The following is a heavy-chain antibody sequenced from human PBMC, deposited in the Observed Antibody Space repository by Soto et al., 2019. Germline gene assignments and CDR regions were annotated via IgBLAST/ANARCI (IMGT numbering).Heavy chain of an antibody. Sequence: SETLSLTCTVSGGSISSGGYYWSWIRQHPGKGLEWIGYIYYSGSTYYNPSLKSRVTISVDTSKNQFSLKLSSVTAADTAVYYCAREYFEYSSSSDWFGPWGQGTLVTVSS. J-gene: IGHJ5*02. CDR1: GGSISSGGYY. CDR3: AREYFEYSSSSDWFGP. D-gene: IGHD6-6*01. V-gene: IGHV4-31*03. CDR2: IYYSGST.